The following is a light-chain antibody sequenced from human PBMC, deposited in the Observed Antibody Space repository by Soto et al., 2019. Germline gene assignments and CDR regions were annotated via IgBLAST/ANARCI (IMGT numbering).Light chain of an antibody. J-gene: IGKJ2*01. Sequence: EIVLTQSPGTLSLSPGEGATLSCRASQSVSSSYLAWYQQKPGQAPRLLISGASSSDTGIPSRFSGSGSGTDFTLTISRLEPEDFAVYYCQQVCSSPYTFGQGTKLEIK. CDR3: QQVCSSPYT. CDR1: QSVSSSY. V-gene: IGKV3-20*01. CDR2: GAS.